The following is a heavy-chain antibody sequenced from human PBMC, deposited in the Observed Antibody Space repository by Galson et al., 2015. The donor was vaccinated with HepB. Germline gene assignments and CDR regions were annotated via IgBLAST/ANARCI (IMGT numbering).Heavy chain of an antibody. CDR3: TTSRHFLGWEHPDFDY. Sequence: SLRLSCAASGFTFSNAWMSWVRQAPGKGLEWVGRIKSKTDGGTTDYAAPVKGRFTISRDDSKNTLYLQMNSLKTEDTAVYYCTTSRHFLGWEHPDFDYWGQGTLVTVSS. J-gene: IGHJ4*02. V-gene: IGHV3-15*01. CDR2: IKSKTDGGTT. D-gene: IGHD1-26*01. CDR1: GFTFSNAW.